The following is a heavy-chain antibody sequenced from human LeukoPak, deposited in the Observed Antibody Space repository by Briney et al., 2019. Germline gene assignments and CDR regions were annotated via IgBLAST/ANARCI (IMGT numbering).Heavy chain of an antibody. Sequence: SETLSLTCTVSGGSISSSSYYWGWIRQPPGKGLEWIGSIYYSGSTYYNPSLKSRVTISVDTSKNQFSLKLSSVTAADTAVYYCARTTYYYDSSGYSWGQGTLATVSS. D-gene: IGHD3-22*01. J-gene: IGHJ4*02. V-gene: IGHV4-39*01. CDR3: ARTTYYYDSSGYS. CDR1: GGSISSSSYY. CDR2: IYYSGST.